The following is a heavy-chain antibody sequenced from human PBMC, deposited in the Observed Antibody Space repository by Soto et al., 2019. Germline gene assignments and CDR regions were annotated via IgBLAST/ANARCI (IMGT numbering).Heavy chain of an antibody. CDR3: AREGEGYNTYYLDY. CDR1: GGTFSSYA. Sequence: SVKVSCKASGGTFSSYAISWVRQAPGQGLEWMGGIIPIFGTANYAQKFQGRVTITADESTSTAYMELSSLRSEDTAVYYCAREGEGYNTYYLDYGAREPWSPSPQ. J-gene: IGHJ4*02. CDR2: IIPIFGTA. V-gene: IGHV1-69*13. D-gene: IGHD3-10*01.